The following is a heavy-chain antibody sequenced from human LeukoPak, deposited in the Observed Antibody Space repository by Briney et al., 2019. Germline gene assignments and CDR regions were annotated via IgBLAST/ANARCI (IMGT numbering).Heavy chain of an antibody. CDR2: ISSSSSYI. CDR3: AREASGLIWFGDDKGGMDV. J-gene: IGHJ6*01. Sequence: PGGSLRLSCAASGFTFSSYSMNWVRQAPGKGLEWVSSISSSSSYIYYADSVKGRFTISRDNAKNSLYLQMNSLRAEDTAVYYCAREASGLIWFGDDKGGMDVWGQGTTVTVSS. D-gene: IGHD3-10*01. V-gene: IGHV3-21*01. CDR1: GFTFSSYS.